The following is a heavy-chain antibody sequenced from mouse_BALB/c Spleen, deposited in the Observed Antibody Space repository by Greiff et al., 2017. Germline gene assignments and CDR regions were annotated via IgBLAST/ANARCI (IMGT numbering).Heavy chain of an antibody. CDR1: GDSITSGY. D-gene: IGHD1-1*01. CDR2: ISYSGST. Sequence: EVQGVESGPSLVKPSQSLSLTCSVTGDSITSGYWNWIRKFPGNKLEYMGYISYSGSTYYNPSLKSRISTTRYTSKNQYYLQLNSMTTEDAATYYCARRGALSSSFAYWGQGTLVTVSA. CDR3: ARRGALSSSFAY. V-gene: IGHV3-8*02. J-gene: IGHJ3*01.